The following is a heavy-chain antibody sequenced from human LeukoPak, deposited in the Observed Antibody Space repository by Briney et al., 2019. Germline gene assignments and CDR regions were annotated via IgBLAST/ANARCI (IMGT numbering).Heavy chain of an antibody. Sequence: SETLSLTCTVSGGSISSGSYYWSWIRQPAGKRLEWIVHIYRSGSTNYNPSLKSRVTISVDTSKNQFSLKLSSVTAADTAVYYCARDKGDDILTGYSRTLDVWGKGTTVTISS. D-gene: IGHD3-9*01. CDR3: ARDKGDDILTGYSRTLDV. V-gene: IGHV4-61*09. CDR1: GGSISSGSYY. J-gene: IGHJ6*04. CDR2: IYRSGST.